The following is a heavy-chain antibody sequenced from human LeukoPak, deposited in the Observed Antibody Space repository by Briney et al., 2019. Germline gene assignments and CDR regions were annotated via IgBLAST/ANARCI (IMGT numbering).Heavy chain of an antibody. Sequence: PGGSLRLSCAASGFTVSSNYMTWVRQSPGKGLEWVSAISDSGGNTWYADSVKGRFTISRDNSKNTVYLQMNSLRAEDTAVYYCAKELRSISATTGFDYWGQGTLVTVSS. CDR3: AKELRSISATTGFDY. D-gene: IGHD1-20*01. CDR1: GFTVSSNY. CDR2: ISDSGGNT. J-gene: IGHJ4*02. V-gene: IGHV3-23*01.